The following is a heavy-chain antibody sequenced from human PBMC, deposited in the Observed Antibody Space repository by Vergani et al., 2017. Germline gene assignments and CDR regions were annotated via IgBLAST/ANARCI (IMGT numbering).Heavy chain of an antibody. J-gene: IGHJ4*02. CDR2: ISWNSGSI. D-gene: IGHD2-21*01. V-gene: IGHV3-9*02. Sequence: EVQLVESGGGLVQPGRSLRLSCAASGLTSDDYAMHWARQAPGKGLEWVSGISWNSGSIGYADSVKGRFTISRDNAKNSLYLQMSSLRVEDTAIYYCAEHYGDDGSSPFWGQGTLVTVSS. CDR1: GLTSDDYA. CDR3: AEHYGDDGSSPF.